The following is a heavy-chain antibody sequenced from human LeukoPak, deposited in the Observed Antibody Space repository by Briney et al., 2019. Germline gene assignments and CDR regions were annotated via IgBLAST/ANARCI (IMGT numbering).Heavy chain of an antibody. Sequence: PGGSLRLSCAASGFTFSSYSMNWVRQAPGKGLEWVSSISSSSSYRYYADSVKGRFTISRDNAKNSLYLQMNSLRAEDTAVYYCARVEIAAAEGAFDIWGQGTMVTVSS. CDR2: ISSSSSYR. CDR1: GFTFSSYS. V-gene: IGHV3-21*01. D-gene: IGHD6-13*01. CDR3: ARVEIAAAEGAFDI. J-gene: IGHJ3*02.